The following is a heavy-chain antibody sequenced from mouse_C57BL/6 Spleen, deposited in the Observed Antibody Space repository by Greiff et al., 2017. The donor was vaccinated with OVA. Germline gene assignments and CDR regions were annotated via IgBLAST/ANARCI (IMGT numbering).Heavy chain of an antibody. CDR3: DGYYYGRREFAY. Sequence: EVQLQQSGAELVKPGASVKLSCTASGFNIKDYYMHWVKQRTEQGLEWIGRIDPEDGETKYAPKFQGKATITADTSSNTSYLQLSSLTAEDTADYNCDGYYYGRREFAYWGQGTMVTVSA. D-gene: IGHD1-1*01. V-gene: IGHV14-2*01. CDR2: IDPEDGET. CDR1: GFNIKDYY. J-gene: IGHJ3*01.